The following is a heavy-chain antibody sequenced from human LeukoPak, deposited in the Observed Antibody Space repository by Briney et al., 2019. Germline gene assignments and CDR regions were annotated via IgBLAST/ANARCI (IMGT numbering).Heavy chain of an antibody. CDR3: AKRYSGYDSDAFDY. V-gene: IGHV3-20*04. Sequence: GGSLRLSCAASGFTFDDYGMSWVRQAPGKGLEWVSGINWNGGSTGYADSVKGRFTISRDNAKNSLYLQMNSLRAEDTALYYCAKRYSGYDSDAFDYWGQGTLVTVSS. CDR2: INWNGGST. CDR1: GFTFDDYG. J-gene: IGHJ4*02. D-gene: IGHD5-12*01.